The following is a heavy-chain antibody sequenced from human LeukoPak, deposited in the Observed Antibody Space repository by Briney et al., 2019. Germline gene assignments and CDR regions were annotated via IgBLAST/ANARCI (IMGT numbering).Heavy chain of an antibody. CDR3: AGEWSGYSEGYWFDP. CDR1: GGSISSYY. J-gene: IGHJ5*02. CDR2: IYYSGST. V-gene: IGHV4-59*01. Sequence: SETLSLTCTVSGGSISSYYWSWIRQPPGKGLEWIGHIYYSGSTNYNPSLKSRVTISVDTSKNQFSLKLSSVTAADTAVYYCAGEWSGYSEGYWFDPWGQGTLVTVSS. D-gene: IGHD3-3*01.